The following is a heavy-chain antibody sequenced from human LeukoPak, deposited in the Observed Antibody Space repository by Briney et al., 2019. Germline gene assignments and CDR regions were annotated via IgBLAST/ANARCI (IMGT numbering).Heavy chain of an antibody. D-gene: IGHD3-9*01. J-gene: IGHJ4*02. CDR3: ARGVATYYDILTGYYTGHYFDY. CDR2: IYWNDDK. CDR1: GFSLSTSGVG. Sequence: SGPTLVNPTQTLTLTCTFSGFSLSTSGVGVGWIRQPPGKALKWLALIYWNDDKRYSPSLKSRLTITKDTSKNQVVLTMTNMDPVDTATYYCARGVATYYDILTGYYTGHYFDYWGQGTLVTVSS. V-gene: IGHV2-5*01.